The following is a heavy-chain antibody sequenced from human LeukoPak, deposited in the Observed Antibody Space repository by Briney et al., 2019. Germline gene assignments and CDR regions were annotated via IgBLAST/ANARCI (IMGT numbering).Heavy chain of an antibody. CDR1: GFTFNTYS. CDR3: ARQVGVDDAFDT. D-gene: IGHD1-26*01. CDR2: ISSGSSYI. J-gene: IGHJ3*02. Sequence: GGSLRLSCAASGFTFNTYSVNWVRQAPGKGLEWVSSISSGSSYIFYADSMKGRFTISRDNAKTSLYLQMNSLRAEDTAVYYCARQVGVDDAFDTWGQGTKVTVSS. V-gene: IGHV3-21*01.